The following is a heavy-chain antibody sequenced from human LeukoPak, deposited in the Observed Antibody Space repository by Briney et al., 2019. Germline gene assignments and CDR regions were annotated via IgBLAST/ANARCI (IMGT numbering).Heavy chain of an antibody. D-gene: IGHD3-22*01. J-gene: IGHJ4*02. Sequence: GGSLRLSCAASGFTFSSYWMSWVRQASGKGLEWVANIKQDGSEKYYVDSVKGRFTISRDNAKNSLYLQMNSLRAEDTAVYYCASPRPPWGSVYYYSLDYGGQEPLVPFSS. V-gene: IGHV3-7*03. CDR2: IKQDGSEK. CDR1: GFTFSSYW. CDR3: ASPRPPWGSVYYYSLDY.